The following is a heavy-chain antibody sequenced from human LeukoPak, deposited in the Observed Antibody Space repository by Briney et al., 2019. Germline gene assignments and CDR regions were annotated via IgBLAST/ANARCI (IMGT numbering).Heavy chain of an antibody. D-gene: IGHD3-22*01. Sequence: GGSLRLSCAASGFTFDDYTMHWVRQAPGKGLEWVSLISWDGGSTYYADSVKGRFTISRDNSKNSLYLQMNSLRTEDTALYYCAKEYGVVVINDAFDIWGQGTMVTVSS. CDR1: GFTFDDYT. CDR2: ISWDGGST. CDR3: AKEYGVVVINDAFDI. J-gene: IGHJ3*02. V-gene: IGHV3-43*01.